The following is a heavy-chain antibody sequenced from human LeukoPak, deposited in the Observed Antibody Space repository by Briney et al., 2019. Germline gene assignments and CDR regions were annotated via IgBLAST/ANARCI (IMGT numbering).Heavy chain of an antibody. CDR2: IYYSGST. Sequence: SETLSLTGMAPGGPIGVSSYSGAGIRQPPGRGLTWMGSIYYSGSTYYNPSLKSRVTISVDTSKNQFSLKLSSVTAADTAVYYCARRPLTYCSSTSCYGWGQGTLVTVSS. V-gene: IGHV4-39*01. J-gene: IGHJ4*02. CDR3: ARRPLTYCSSTSCYG. CDR1: GGPIGVSSYS. D-gene: IGHD2-2*01.